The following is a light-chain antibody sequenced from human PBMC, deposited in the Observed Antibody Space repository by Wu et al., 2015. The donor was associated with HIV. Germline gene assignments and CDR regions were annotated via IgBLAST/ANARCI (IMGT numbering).Light chain of an antibody. CDR3: QQYNDWPL. V-gene: IGKV3-15*01. Sequence: EIVLTQSPVTLSVSPGESATLSCKASQSVNVNLAWYQQKPGQPPRLLIYGASTRASGVPARFSGSGSGTDFTLTISSLQSEDFAVYYCQQYNDWPLFGGGPRWTSN. CDR1: QSVNVN. CDR2: GAS. J-gene: IGKJ4*02.